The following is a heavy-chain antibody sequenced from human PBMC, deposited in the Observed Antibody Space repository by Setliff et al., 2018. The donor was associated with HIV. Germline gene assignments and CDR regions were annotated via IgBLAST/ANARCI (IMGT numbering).Heavy chain of an antibody. Sequence: SETLSLTCTVSGGSISNYYWSWIRQSPGKGLEWIGYISNTGNTKYNPSLKSRVTISVDTSKNQFSLKLSSVTAADTAVYYCASEAWTSYRSSSGYYYYYMDVWGKGTTVTVSS. J-gene: IGHJ6*03. CDR1: GGSISNYY. CDR2: ISNTGNT. D-gene: IGHD6-6*01. CDR3: ASEAWTSYRSSSGYYYYYMDV. V-gene: IGHV4-59*01.